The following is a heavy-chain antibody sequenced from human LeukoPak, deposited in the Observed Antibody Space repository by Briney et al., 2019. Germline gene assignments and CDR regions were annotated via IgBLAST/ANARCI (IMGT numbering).Heavy chain of an antibody. J-gene: IGHJ2*01. D-gene: IGHD6-19*01. V-gene: IGHV4-4*07. CDR1: GASISSYY. CDR2: IYASGST. Sequence: SETLSLTCTVSGASISSYYWSWIRQPAGKGLEWLGRIYASGSTNYNPSLKRRVTMSVDTSQNQFFLKVNSVTAADTAVYYCARVTQKLERIAVARTSEWRANWSFDLWGRGTLVTVSS. CDR3: ARVTQKLERIAVARTSEWRANWSFDL.